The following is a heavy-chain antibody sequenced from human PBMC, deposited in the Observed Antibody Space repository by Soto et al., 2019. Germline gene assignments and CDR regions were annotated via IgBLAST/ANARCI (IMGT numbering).Heavy chain of an antibody. J-gene: IGHJ4*02. CDR2: IYSSGST. V-gene: IGHV4-59*01. CDR3: ARDHPHSYGVYYFDY. CDR1: GGSLSNYY. D-gene: IGHD5-18*01. Sequence: SETLSLTCTVSGGSLSNYYWNWIRQSPGKGLEWIGYIYSSGSTHYNPSLQNRVTISIDTSKNQVSLKVNSVTAADTAVYYCARDHPHSYGVYYFDYWGQGTPVTV.